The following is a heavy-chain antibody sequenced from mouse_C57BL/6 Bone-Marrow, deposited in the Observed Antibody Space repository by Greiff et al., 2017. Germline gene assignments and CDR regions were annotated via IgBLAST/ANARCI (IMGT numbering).Heavy chain of an antibody. J-gene: IGHJ2*01. CDR3: ARRGLLRLFDY. D-gene: IGHD1-2*01. V-gene: IGHV5-6*02. CDR1: GFTFSSYG. Sequence: EVKLVESGGDLVKPGGSLKLSCAASGFTFSSYGMSWVRQTPDKRLAWVATISSGGSDTYYPDSVKGRFTITRDNAKNTLYLQMSSLKSEDTAMYYCARRGLLRLFDYWGQGTTLTVSS. CDR2: ISSGGSDT.